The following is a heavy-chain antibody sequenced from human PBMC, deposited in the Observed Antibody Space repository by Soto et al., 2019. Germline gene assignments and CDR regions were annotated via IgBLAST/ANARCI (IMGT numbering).Heavy chain of an antibody. CDR3: AKERPGY. CDR1: GFSFSSYV. Sequence: EVQLLESGGGLVQPGGSLRLSCAASGFSFSSYVMSWVRQAPGKGLEWVSSLSASGGSTYYADSVKGRFTISRDNSKYTLYVQMNTLRADDAAVYYCAKERPGYWGQGTLVTVSP. J-gene: IGHJ4*02. V-gene: IGHV3-23*01. CDR2: LSASGGST.